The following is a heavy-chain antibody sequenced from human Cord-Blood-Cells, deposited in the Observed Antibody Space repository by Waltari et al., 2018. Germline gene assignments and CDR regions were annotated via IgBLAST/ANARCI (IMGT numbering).Heavy chain of an antibody. CDR3: ARSEFGGVIDY. Sequence: QVQLQESGPGLVQPSETLSLTRPVSGHPIRSGSSWGRLRQPPGKGLEWIGSIYHSGSTYYNPSLKSRVTISVDTSKNQFSLKLSSVTAADTAVYYCARSEFGGVIDYWGQGTLVTVSS. V-gene: IGHV4-38-2*01. J-gene: IGHJ4*02. CDR2: IYHSGST. D-gene: IGHD3-16*01. CDR1: GHPIRSGSS.